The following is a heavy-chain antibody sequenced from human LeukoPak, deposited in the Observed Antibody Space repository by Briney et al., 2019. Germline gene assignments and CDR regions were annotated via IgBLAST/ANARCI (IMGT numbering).Heavy chain of an antibody. J-gene: IGHJ6*02. D-gene: IGHD2-2*01. CDR1: GGSFSGYL. CDR3: SRSGLTGMREYERADYYYYGMDL. Sequence: SETLSLTCDVPGGSFSGYLWSWIRQSPGKGLEWIGEVNYRGSPHYNPSLESRVTISVDTSKNQLSLKLTSVTAADTALYYCSRSGLTGMREYERADYYYYGMDLWGQGTAVTV. CDR2: VNYRGSP. V-gene: IGHV4-34*01.